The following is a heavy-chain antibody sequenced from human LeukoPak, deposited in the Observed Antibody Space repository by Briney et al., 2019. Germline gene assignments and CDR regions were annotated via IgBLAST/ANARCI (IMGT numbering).Heavy chain of an antibody. CDR3: AANSADYNTLGSSYKV. CDR2: LSYSGTT. D-gene: IGHD3-10*01. Sequence: SETLSLTCTVSSASINSSPYFWAWLRQSPGKGLEWIGSLSYSGTTYYNPSLKSRVTISVDTSKNHFSLKLNSVTAADTAVFYCAANSADYNTLGSSYKVWGQGTLVTVSS. J-gene: IGHJ4*02. CDR1: SASINSSPYF. V-gene: IGHV4-39*02.